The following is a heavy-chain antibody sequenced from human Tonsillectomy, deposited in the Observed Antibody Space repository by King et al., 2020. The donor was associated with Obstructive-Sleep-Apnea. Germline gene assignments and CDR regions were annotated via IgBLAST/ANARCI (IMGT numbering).Heavy chain of an antibody. CDR2: ISWNSGSI. V-gene: IGHV3-9*01. CDR1: GFTFDDYD. Sequence: DVQLVESGGGLVQPGRSLRLSCAASGFTFDDYDMHWVRHAPGKGLEWVSGISWNSGSIVYADSVKGRFTISRDNAKNSLYLQMNSLRAEDTALYYCAKNIGGAYSGSGWGSYYYYGMDVWGQGTTVTVSS. CDR3: AKNIGGAYSGSGWGSYYYYGMDV. J-gene: IGHJ6*02. D-gene: IGHD1-26*01.